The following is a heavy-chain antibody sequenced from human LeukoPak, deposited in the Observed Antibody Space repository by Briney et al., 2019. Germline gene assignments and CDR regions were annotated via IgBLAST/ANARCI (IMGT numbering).Heavy chain of an antibody. V-gene: IGHV1-2*06. D-gene: IGHD3-3*01. Sequence: ASVKVSCKASGYTFTGYYMHWVRQAPGQGLEWMGRINPNSGGTNYAQKFQGRVTMTRDTSISTAYMELSRLRSDDTAVYYCARGVSYYDFWSGYYTYYFDYWGQGTLVTVSS. J-gene: IGHJ4*02. CDR3: ARGVSYYDFWSGYYTYYFDY. CDR2: INPNSGGT. CDR1: GYTFTGYY.